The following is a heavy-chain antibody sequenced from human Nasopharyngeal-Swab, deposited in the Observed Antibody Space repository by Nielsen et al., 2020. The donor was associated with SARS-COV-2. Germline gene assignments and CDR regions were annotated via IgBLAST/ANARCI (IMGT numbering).Heavy chain of an antibody. CDR3: ARRNQMAARPFDS. D-gene: IGHD6-6*01. CDR1: GYSFSSYW. Sequence: GESLKISCKGSGYSFSSYWIGWVRQMPGKGLEWMGIIYPGDSETRYSPSFQGQVTISADKSINTAYLQWRSLKASDTAMYYCARRNQMAARPFDSWGQGTLVTV. J-gene: IGHJ4*02. V-gene: IGHV5-51*01. CDR2: IYPGDSET.